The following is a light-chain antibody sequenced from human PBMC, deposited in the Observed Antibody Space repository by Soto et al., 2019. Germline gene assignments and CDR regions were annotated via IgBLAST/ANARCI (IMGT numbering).Light chain of an antibody. Sequence: QSVLTQPPSASGTPGQKVTITCTGSSSNIGSNYVYWYQHLPGTAPKLLIFSDNERPSGVPERFSGSKSGTSASLAISGLRSEDEADYYCSPWDASLSGYVFGTGTKVTVL. J-gene: IGLJ1*01. CDR2: SDN. V-gene: IGLV1-47*02. CDR3: SPWDASLSGYV. CDR1: SSNIGSNY.